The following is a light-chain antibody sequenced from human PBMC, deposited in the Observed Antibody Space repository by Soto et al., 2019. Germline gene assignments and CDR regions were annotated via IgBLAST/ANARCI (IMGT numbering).Light chain of an antibody. CDR3: QQYNNFRT. V-gene: IGKV1-5*01. J-gene: IGKJ1*01. CDR1: QSISSW. CDR2: DAS. Sequence: DIQMTQSPSALSASVGDRVTITCRASQSISSWLAWYQQKPGKAPRLLIYDASYLERGVPSRFSGSGSGTDFTLTISDLQPDDLGTYYCQQYNNFRTFGPGTKVDIK.